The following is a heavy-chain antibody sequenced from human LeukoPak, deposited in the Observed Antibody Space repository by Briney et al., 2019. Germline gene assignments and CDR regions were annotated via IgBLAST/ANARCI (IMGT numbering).Heavy chain of an antibody. D-gene: IGHD5-12*01. Sequence: GGSLRLSCTVSGFSVRDNYMTWVRQAPEKGLEWVSVIYSDGRTDDADAVKGRFTISRDISKNTVYLQMNSLRAEDAAVYYCVRRVDGSSIDYWGQGTVVIVSS. CDR3: VRRVDGSSIDY. V-gene: IGHV3-66*04. J-gene: IGHJ4*02. CDR1: GFSVRDNY. CDR2: IYSDGRT.